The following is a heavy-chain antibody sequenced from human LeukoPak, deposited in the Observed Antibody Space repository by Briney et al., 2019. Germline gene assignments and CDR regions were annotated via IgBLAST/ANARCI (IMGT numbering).Heavy chain of an antibody. CDR3: ARHDYYDGSGSYSLDY. V-gene: IGHV4-59*08. D-gene: IGHD3-10*01. CDR1: GGSISSYY. J-gene: IGHJ4*02. CDR2: IYYSGST. Sequence: SETLSLTCTVSGGSISSYYWSWIRQPPGKGLEWSGYIYYSGSTNYNPSLKSRVAISVDTSKNQFSLKLSSVTAADTAVYYCARHDYYDGSGSYSLDYWGQGTLVTVSS.